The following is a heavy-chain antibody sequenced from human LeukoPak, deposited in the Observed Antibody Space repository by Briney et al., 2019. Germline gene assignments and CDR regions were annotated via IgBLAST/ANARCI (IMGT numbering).Heavy chain of an antibody. D-gene: IGHD3-10*01. J-gene: IGHJ4*02. Sequence: GRSLRLSCAASGFTFSSYGMHWVRQAPGMGLEWVAVVSYDGSNKYYADSVKGRFTISRDNSKNTLYLQMNSLRPEDTAVYYCAKDSYYGSGSYFYFDYWGQGTLVTVSS. CDR2: VSYDGSNK. V-gene: IGHV3-30*18. CDR1: GFTFSSYG. CDR3: AKDSYYGSGSYFYFDY.